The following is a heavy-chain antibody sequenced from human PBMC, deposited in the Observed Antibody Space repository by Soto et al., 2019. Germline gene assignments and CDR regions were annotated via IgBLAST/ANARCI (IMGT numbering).Heavy chain of an antibody. CDR2: IYYSGST. D-gene: IGHD2-8*01. J-gene: IGHJ3*02. V-gene: IGHV4-39*01. CDR3: ARSLGYCTNGVCGDAFDI. Sequence: SETLSLTCTVSGGSISSSSYYWGWIRQPPGKGLEWIGSIYYSGSTYYNPSLKSRVTISVDTSKNQFSLKLSSVTAADTAVYYCARSLGYCTNGVCGDAFDIWGQGTMVTVSS. CDR1: GGSISSSSYY.